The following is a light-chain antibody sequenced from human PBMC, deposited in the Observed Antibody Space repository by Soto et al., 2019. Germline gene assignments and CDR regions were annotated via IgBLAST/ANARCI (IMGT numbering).Light chain of an antibody. CDR3: QQSSSWPPLT. CDR1: QSVSSY. J-gene: IGKJ4*01. Sequence: EVVLTQSPGTLSLSPGERATLSCRASQSVSSYLAWYQQKPGQAPRLLIYAASNRATGIPARFSGSGSGTDFTLTISSLEPEDFAVYYCQQSSSWPPLTFGGGTKVEIK. V-gene: IGKV3-11*01. CDR2: AAS.